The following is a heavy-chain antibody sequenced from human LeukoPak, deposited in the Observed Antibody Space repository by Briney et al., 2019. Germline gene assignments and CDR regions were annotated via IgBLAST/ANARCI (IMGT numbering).Heavy chain of an antibody. CDR2: IYTSGSA. CDR1: GGSISSYS. D-gene: IGHD4-17*01. Sequence: PSETLSLTCTVSGGSISSYSWTWIRQPAGKGLEWIGRIYTSGSASYNPSLKSRVTMSVDTSRNQFSLKLRSVTAADTAVYYCARDHYDHYGDYVFDYWGQGTLVTVSS. J-gene: IGHJ4*02. CDR3: ARDHYDHYGDYVFDY. V-gene: IGHV4-4*07.